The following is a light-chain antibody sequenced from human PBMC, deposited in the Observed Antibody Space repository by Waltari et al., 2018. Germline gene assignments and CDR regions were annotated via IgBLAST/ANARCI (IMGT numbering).Light chain of an antibody. Sequence: DIQMTQSPSTLSASVGDRVTITCRASQSISSWLAWYQQKPGKAPKLLIYKSSSLESGVPSRFSGSGSGTDFTLKISRVEAEDVGVYYCMQALQSPPTFGQGTRLEI. CDR2: KSS. CDR3: MQALQSPPT. CDR1: QSISSW. J-gene: IGKJ5*01. V-gene: IGKV1-5*03.